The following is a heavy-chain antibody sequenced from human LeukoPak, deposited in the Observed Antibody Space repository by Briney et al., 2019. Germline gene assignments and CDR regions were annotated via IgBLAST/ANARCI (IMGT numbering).Heavy chain of an antibody. CDR2: ITKKADSYTT. CDR3: ARAFDDSGNHLPDY. D-gene: IGHD3-10*01. CDR1: GFTFSDHY. V-gene: IGHV3-72*01. J-gene: IGHJ4*02. Sequence: GGSLRLSCAASGFTFSDHYMDWVRQAPGKGLEWVGRITKKADSYTTVYAASVKGRFTISRDDSKNSLYLQMNSLKTEDTAVYYCARAFDDSGNHLPDYWGQGTLVTVSS.